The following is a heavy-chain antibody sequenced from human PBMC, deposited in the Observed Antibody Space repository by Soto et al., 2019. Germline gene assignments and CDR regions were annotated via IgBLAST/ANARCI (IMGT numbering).Heavy chain of an antibody. CDR3: ARNLRGDYDVWFDP. D-gene: IGHD4-17*01. CDR2: ISAYNGNT. Sequence: ASVKVSCKASGYTFTSYCISWVRQAPGQGLEWMGWISAYNGNTNYAQKLQGRVTMTTDTSTSTAYMELRSLRSDDTAVYYCARNLRGDYDVWFDPWGQGTLVTVSS. V-gene: IGHV1-18*01. J-gene: IGHJ5*02. CDR1: GYTFTSYC.